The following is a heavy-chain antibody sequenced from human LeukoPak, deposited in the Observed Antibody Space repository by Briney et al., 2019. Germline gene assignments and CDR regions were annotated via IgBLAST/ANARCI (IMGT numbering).Heavy chain of an antibody. CDR3: ANALRSGAQEGDDP. V-gene: IGHV3-9*01. D-gene: IGHD3-16*01. J-gene: IGHJ5*02. CDR1: GFTFDDYA. Sequence: GGSLRLSCAASGFTFDDYAMHWVRQAPGKGLEWVSGMSWNSGSKGYADSVKGRFTISRDNAKNSLYLQMNSLRAEDTALYYCANALRSGAQEGDDPWGQGPLVTVSS. CDR2: MSWNSGSK.